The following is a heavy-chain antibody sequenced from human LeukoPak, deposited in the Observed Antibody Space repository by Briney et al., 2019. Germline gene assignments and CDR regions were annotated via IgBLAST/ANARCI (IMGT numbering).Heavy chain of an antibody. CDR2: ISGSGGST. Sequence: PGGSLRLSCAASGFTFSDYAMCWVRQAPGKGLEWVSAISGSGGSTYYADSVKGRFTISRDNSKNTLYLQMNSLRAEDTAVYYCARDRLHYDSLTGYPADWGQGTLVTVSS. V-gene: IGHV3-23*01. J-gene: IGHJ4*02. CDR1: GFTFSDYA. CDR3: ARDRLHYDSLTGYPAD. D-gene: IGHD3-9*01.